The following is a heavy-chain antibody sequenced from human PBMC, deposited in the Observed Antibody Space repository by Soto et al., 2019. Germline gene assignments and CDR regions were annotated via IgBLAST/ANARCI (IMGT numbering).Heavy chain of an antibody. CDR3: TTGPNLRPLAAFDI. V-gene: IGHV3-7*03. CDR1: GFTFSNYW. CDR2: INEDGSEK. Sequence: GGSLRLSCAASGFTFSNYWMNWVRQAPGKGLEWVANINEDGSEKYYVDSAKGRFTISRDDSKNTLYLQMNSLKTEDTAVYYCTTGPNLRPLAAFDIWGQGTVVTVSS. J-gene: IGHJ3*02.